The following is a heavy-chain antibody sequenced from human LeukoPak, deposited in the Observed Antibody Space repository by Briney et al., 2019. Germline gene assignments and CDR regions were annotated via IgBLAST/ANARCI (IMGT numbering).Heavy chain of an antibody. D-gene: IGHD6-19*01. CDR3: ARDAGYSSDLGNAFDI. V-gene: IGHV1-18*01. Sequence: ASVKDSCKGSGYTFTSYGISGVRQAPGQGLEWMGWISAYNGNTNYAQKLQGRVTMTTDTSTSTAYMELRSLRSDDTAVYYCARDAGYSSDLGNAFDIWGQGTMVTVSS. CDR2: ISAYNGNT. J-gene: IGHJ3*02. CDR1: GYTFTSYG.